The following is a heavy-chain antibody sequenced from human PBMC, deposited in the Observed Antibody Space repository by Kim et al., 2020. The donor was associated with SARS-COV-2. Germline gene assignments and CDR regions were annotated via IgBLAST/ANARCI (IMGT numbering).Heavy chain of an antibody. V-gene: IGHV4-39*01. D-gene: IGHD3-9*01. Sequence: SETLSLTCTVSGGSISSSSYYWGWIRQPPGKGLEWIGSIYYSGSTYYNPSLKSRVTISVDTSKNQFSLKLSSVTAADTAVYYCARRPDYQLTNYDILTGYSGWFDPWGQGTLVTVSS. J-gene: IGHJ5*02. CDR3: ARRPDYQLTNYDILTGYSGWFDP. CDR1: GGSISSSSYY. CDR2: IYYSGST.